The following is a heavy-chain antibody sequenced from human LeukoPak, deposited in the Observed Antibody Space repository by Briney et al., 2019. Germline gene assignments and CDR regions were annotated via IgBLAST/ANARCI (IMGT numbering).Heavy chain of an antibody. D-gene: IGHD6-13*01. Sequence: GGSLRLSCAASGLSFSSFAMSWVRQGPARGLEWVSSIRGSGETFYADSVKGRFTLSSDISRNTAYFQLNNLRVEDTAIYYCARASWVSSIDAVRWGQGTLVTVSS. J-gene: IGHJ4*02. CDR3: ARASWVSSIDAVR. CDR2: IRGSGET. V-gene: IGHV3-23*01. CDR1: GLSFSSFA.